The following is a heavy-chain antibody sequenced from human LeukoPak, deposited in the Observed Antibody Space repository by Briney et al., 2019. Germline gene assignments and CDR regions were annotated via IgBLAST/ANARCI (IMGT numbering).Heavy chain of an antibody. CDR1: GFTFSSYA. CDR3: TREKQRIAVAGTFDY. D-gene: IGHD6-19*01. Sequence: GGSLRLSCAASGFTFSSYAMHWVRQASGKGLEWVAVISYDGSNKYYADSVKGRFTISRDNSKNTLYLQMNSLRAEDTAVYYCTREKQRIAVAGTFDYWGQGTLVTVSS. J-gene: IGHJ4*02. V-gene: IGHV3-30*04. CDR2: ISYDGSNK.